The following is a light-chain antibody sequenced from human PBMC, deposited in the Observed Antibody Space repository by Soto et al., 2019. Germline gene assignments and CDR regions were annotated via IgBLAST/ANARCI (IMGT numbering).Light chain of an antibody. CDR2: GNS. CDR1: SSNIGAGYD. J-gene: IGLJ3*02. Sequence: QPVLTQQPSVSGAPGQRVTISCTGSSSNIGAGYDVHWYQQLPGTAPKLLIYGNSNRPSGVPDRFSGSKSGTSASLAITGLQAEDEADYYCQSYDSSLGGWVFGGGTKLTVL. CDR3: QSYDSSLGGWV. V-gene: IGLV1-40*01.